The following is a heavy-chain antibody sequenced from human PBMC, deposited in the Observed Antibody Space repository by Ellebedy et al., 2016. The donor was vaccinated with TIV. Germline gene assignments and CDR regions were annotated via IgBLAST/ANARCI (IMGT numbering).Heavy chain of an antibody. J-gene: IGHJ6*02. Sequence: PGGSLRLSCAASGFTFSSYWMSWVRQAPGKGLEWVANIKQDGSEKYYVDSVKGRFTISRDNAKNSLYLQMNSLRAEDTAVYYCARAESEYDFWSGYYFYYYGMDVWGQGTTVTVSS. D-gene: IGHD3-3*01. CDR3: ARAESEYDFWSGYYFYYYGMDV. CDR1: GFTFSSYW. CDR2: IKQDGSEK. V-gene: IGHV3-7*04.